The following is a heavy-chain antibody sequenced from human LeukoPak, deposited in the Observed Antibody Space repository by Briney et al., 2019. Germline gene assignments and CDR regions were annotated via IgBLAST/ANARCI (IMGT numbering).Heavy chain of an antibody. CDR2: IYYSGST. CDR1: GGSISSYY. Sequence: SETLSLTCTVSGGSISSYYWSSIRQPPGKGLEWIGYIYYSGSTNYNPSLKSRVTISVDTSKNQFSLKLSSVTAAVTAVYYCARGRSGYYGGYYYYYYMDVWGKGTTVTVSS. D-gene: IGHD3-3*01. J-gene: IGHJ6*03. V-gene: IGHV4-59*01. CDR3: ARGRSGYYGGYYYYYYMDV.